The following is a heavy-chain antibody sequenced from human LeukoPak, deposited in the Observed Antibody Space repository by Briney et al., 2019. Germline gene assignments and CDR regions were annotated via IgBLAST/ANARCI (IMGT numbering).Heavy chain of an antibody. J-gene: IGHJ6*02. CDR1: GGSISSYY. V-gene: IGHV4-59*01. CDR2: IYYSGST. D-gene: IGHD1-7*01. Sequence: SETLSLTCTVSGGSISSYYWSWIRQPPGKGLEWIGYIYYSGSTNYNPSLKSRVTISVDTSKNQFSLKLSSVTAADTAVYYCARDNWNYGSSMDVWGRGTTVTVSS. CDR3: ARDNWNYGSSMDV.